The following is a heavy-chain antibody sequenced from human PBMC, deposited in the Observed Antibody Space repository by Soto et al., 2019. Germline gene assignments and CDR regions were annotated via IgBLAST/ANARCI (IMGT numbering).Heavy chain of an antibody. Sequence: SETLSLTCTVSGGSISSGGYYWSWIRQHPGKGLEWIGYIYYSGSTYYNPSLKSRVTISVDTSKNQFSLKLSSVTAADTAVYYCARDSGSQYSSGWQTLDYWGQGTLVTVSS. CDR1: GGSISSGGYY. J-gene: IGHJ4*02. CDR2: IYYSGST. D-gene: IGHD6-19*01. CDR3: ARDSGSQYSSGWQTLDY. V-gene: IGHV4-31*03.